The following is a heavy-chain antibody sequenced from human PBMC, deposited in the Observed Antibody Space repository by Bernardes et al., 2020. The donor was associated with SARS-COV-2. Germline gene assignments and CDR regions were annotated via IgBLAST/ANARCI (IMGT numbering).Heavy chain of an antibody. D-gene: IGHD1-20*01. Sequence: GGSLRLSCVASEFSLSSLSMNWVRQAPGSGLEWISSISSSSGDIHYADSVKGRATISRDNAKDLLILQLNSLRAEDTAVYYCVAGITGTGDWFDPWGQGTLVTVSS. J-gene: IGHJ5*02. CDR2: ISSSSGDI. CDR3: VAGITGTGDWFDP. CDR1: EFSLSSLS. V-gene: IGHV3-21*01.